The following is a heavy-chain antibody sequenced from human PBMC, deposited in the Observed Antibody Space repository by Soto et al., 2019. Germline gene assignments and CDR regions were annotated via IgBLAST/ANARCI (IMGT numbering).Heavy chain of an antibody. J-gene: IGHJ5*02. CDR1: GFTFSNYN. CDR3: ARGGILSA. D-gene: IGHD3-10*01. V-gene: IGHV3-48*02. CDR2: IGSSSSII. Sequence: GGSLRLSCAASGFTFSNYNMNWVRQAPGKGLEWIAYIGSSSSIIFYAGSVKGRFTISRDNAKSSLFLQMNSLRDEDTAVYYCARGGILSAWGQGTGVTVSS.